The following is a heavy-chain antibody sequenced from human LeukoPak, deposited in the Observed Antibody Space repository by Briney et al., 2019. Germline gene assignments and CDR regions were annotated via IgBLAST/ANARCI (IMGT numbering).Heavy chain of an antibody. V-gene: IGHV1-2*02. J-gene: IGHJ4*02. CDR3: ARDSTVIYYFDY. D-gene: IGHD2-21*01. CDR2: INPNSGGT. Sequence: ASVKVSCKASGYTFTGYYMHWVRQAPGQGLEWMGWINPNSGGTNYAQKFQGRVTMTRDTSISTAYMELSRLRSDDTAVYYCARDSTVIYYFDYWGQGTLVTVSS. CDR1: GYTFTGYY.